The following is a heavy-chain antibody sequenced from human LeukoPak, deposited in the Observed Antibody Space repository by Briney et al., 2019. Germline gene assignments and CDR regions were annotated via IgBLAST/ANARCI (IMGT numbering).Heavy chain of an antibody. CDR1: GFTFGAYA. CDR2: IRSKAYGGTT. J-gene: IGHJ4*02. CDR3: TRAGGWEDFDY. Sequence: PGRSLRLSCTASGFTFGAYAMSWVRQAPGKGLEWVGFIRSKAYGGTTEYAASVKGRFTISRDDSKSIAYLQMNSPKTEDTAVYYCTRAGGWEDFDYWGQGTLVTVSS. V-gene: IGHV3-49*04. D-gene: IGHD1-26*01.